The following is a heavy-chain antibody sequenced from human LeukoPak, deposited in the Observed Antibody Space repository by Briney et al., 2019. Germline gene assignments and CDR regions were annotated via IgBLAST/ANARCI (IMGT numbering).Heavy chain of an antibody. V-gene: IGHV3-48*03. Sequence: GGSLRLSCAASGFTFSNYDMNWVRQAPGKGLEWVSYISSSGSSIYYADSVKGRFTISRDNAKDSLYLQMNSLRVEDTAVFYCARLDLDYWGQATLVTVSS. D-gene: IGHD6-6*01. CDR2: ISSSGSSI. J-gene: IGHJ4*02. CDR3: ARLDLDY. CDR1: GFTFSNYD.